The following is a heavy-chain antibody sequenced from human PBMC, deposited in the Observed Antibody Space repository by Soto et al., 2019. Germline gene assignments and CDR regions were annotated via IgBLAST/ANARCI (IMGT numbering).Heavy chain of an antibody. Sequence: QVQVVESGGGVVQPGRSLRLSCAASGFTFRNDDMHWVRQAPGKGLEWVAVIRYDGSNKYYADSVKGRFTISRDNSKNTLYLQMNSLRAEDTAVYYCASRIAVALHPIWGQGTIVTVSS. CDR1: GFTFRNDD. CDR2: IRYDGSNK. V-gene: IGHV3-33*01. CDR3: ASRIAVALHPI. D-gene: IGHD6-19*01. J-gene: IGHJ3*02.